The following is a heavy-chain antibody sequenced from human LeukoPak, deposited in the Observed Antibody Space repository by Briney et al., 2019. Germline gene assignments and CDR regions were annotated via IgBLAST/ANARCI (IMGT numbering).Heavy chain of an antibody. Sequence: GASVKVSFKASGYTFTSYDNNWVRQATGQGLELMGWMNPNSGNTGYAQKFQGRVTMTRNTSISTAYMELSSLRSEDTAVYYCARVPLIAAEYFQHWGQGTLVTVSS. CDR3: ARVPLIAAEYFQH. D-gene: IGHD6-13*01. CDR2: MNPNSGNT. V-gene: IGHV1-8*01. J-gene: IGHJ1*01. CDR1: GYTFTSYD.